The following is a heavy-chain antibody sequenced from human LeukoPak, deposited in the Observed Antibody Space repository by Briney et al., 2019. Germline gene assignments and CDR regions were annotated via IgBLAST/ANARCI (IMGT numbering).Heavy chain of an antibody. Sequence: KTSETLSLTCTVSRGSISTYYWTWIRQPPGKGLEWIGYICFRGTTSYNPSLKSRVTISVDTSKNVLSLNLKSVTAADTALYYCTRDPTSWAGFFDYWGQGIPVTVSS. CDR2: ICFRGTT. CDR3: TRDPTSWAGFFDY. J-gene: IGHJ4*02. D-gene: IGHD2-2*01. CDR1: RGSISTYY. V-gene: IGHV4-59*01.